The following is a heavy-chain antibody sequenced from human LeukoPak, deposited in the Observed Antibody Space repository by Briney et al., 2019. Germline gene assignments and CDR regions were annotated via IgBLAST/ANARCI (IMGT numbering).Heavy chain of an antibody. CDR3: ARGVVTPMGDAFDI. J-gene: IGHJ3*02. D-gene: IGHD4-23*01. V-gene: IGHV4-39*07. CDR2: IYYSGST. Sequence: SETLSLTCTVSGGSISSSSYYWGWIRQPPGKGLEWIGSIYYSGSTYYNPSLKSRVTISVDTSKNQFSLKLSSVTAADTAVYYCARGVVTPMGDAFDIWGQGTMVTVSS. CDR1: GGSISSSSYY.